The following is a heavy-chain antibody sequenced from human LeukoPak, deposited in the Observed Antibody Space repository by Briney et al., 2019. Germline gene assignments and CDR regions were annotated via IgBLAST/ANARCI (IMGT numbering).Heavy chain of an antibody. CDR2: ISAYNGNT. CDR1: GYTFTSYD. CDR3: ARDGDYYGSGSSDWYFDL. V-gene: IGHV1-18*01. J-gene: IGHJ2*01. Sequence: ASVKVSCKASGYTFTSYDINWVRQATGQGLEWMGWISAYNGNTNYAQKLQGRVTMTTDTSTSTAYMELRSLRSDDTAVYYCARDGDYYGSGSSDWYFDLWGRGTLVTVSS. D-gene: IGHD3-10*01.